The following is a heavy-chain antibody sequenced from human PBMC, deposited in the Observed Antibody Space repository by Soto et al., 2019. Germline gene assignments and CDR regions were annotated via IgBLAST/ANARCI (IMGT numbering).Heavy chain of an antibody. CDR1: GYTFTSYS. CDR2: INAGNGNT. V-gene: IGHV1-3*01. D-gene: IGHD2-2*01. J-gene: IGHJ4*02. CDR3: ARSVAVPAAPDY. Sequence: GASVKVSCKASGYTFTSYSIHLVRPAPGQRLEWMGWINAGNGNTKYSQKFQGRVTITRDTSASTAYMELSSLTSEDTAVYYCARSVAVPAAPDYWGQGTLVTVSS.